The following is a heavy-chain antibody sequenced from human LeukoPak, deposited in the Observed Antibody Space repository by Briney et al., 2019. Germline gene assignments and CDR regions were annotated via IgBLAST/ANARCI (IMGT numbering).Heavy chain of an antibody. V-gene: IGHV4-34*01. Sequence: SETLSLTCAVYGGSFSGCYWSWIRQPPGKGLEWIGEINHSGSTNYNPSLKSRVTISVDTSKNQFSLNLKSVTAADTAVYYCAREDGSSGYDDFWGQGTLVTVSS. D-gene: IGHD5-12*01. J-gene: IGHJ4*02. CDR3: AREDGSSGYDDF. CDR2: INHSGST. CDR1: GGSFSGCY.